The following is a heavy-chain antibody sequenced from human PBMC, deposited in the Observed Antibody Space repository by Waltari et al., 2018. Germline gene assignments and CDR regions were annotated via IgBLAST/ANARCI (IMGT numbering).Heavy chain of an antibody. Sequence: QVQLVQSGAEVKKPGASVKISCKTSEYTFASSYVHWVRQAPGQGLEWMGTINPSGGSTIYAQRFQGRVTMTRDTSTSTVYMELSSLKSEDTAVYYCATDTGALWMDVWGQGTTVTVSS. V-gene: IGHV1-46*01. J-gene: IGHJ6*02. CDR3: ATDTGALWMDV. D-gene: IGHD2-21*01. CDR1: EYTFASSY. CDR2: INPSGGST.